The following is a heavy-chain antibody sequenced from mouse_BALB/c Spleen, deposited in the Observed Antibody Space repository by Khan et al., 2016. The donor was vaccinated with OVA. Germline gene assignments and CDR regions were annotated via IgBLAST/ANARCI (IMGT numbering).Heavy chain of an antibody. CDR3: ARSPYGNFAY. D-gene: IGHD2-1*01. J-gene: IGHJ3*01. CDR1: GFTFSTYA. V-gene: IGHV5-9-3*01. Sequence: EVELVESGGGLVKPGGSLTLSCAASGFTFSTYAMSWIRQTPEKRLEWVATINSDGDYTYYPDSVTGRFTISRDNAKNTLYLQMSSLRSEDTAMYYCARSPYGNFAYWGHGTLVTVSA. CDR2: INSDGDYT.